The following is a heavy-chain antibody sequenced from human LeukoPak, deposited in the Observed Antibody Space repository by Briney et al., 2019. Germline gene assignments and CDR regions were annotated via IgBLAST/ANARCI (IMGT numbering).Heavy chain of an antibody. CDR2: IRYDGSNK. CDR3: AKDEGRSDRYGPGSYLPY. CDR1: GFTFRSYG. J-gene: IGHJ4*02. Sequence: GGSLRLSCAASGFTFRSYGMHRVRQAPGKGLEWVAFIRYDGSNKYYADSVKGRFTISRDNSKNTLYLQMNSLRVEDTAVYYCAKDEGRSDRYGPGSYLPYWGQGTLVTVSS. V-gene: IGHV3-30*02. D-gene: IGHD3-10*01.